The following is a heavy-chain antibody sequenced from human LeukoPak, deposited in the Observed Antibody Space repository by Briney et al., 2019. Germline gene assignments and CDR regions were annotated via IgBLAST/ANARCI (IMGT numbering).Heavy chain of an antibody. D-gene: IGHD4-17*01. V-gene: IGHV3-30*18. CDR3: AKGSQSHYGDLDY. CDR2: ISYDGSNK. J-gene: IGHJ4*02. Sequence: GRSLRLSCAASGFTFSSYGMHWVRQAPGKGLEWEAVISYDGSNKYYADSVKGRFTISRDNSKNTLYLQMNSLRAEDTAVYYCAKGSQSHYGDLDYWGQGTLVTVSS. CDR1: GFTFSSYG.